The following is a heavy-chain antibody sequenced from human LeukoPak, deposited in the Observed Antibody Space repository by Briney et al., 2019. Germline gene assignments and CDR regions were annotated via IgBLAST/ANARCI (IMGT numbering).Heavy chain of an antibody. J-gene: IGHJ4*02. V-gene: IGHV3-7*01. Sequence: PGGSLRLSCAASGFTFSMSWMTWVRQAPGKGLEWVASIREDGSQKSAVDSVRGRFTIARDNAKNSVYLQMDSLRAEDTAVYYCARGPTNGQAFDYWGQGTLVSVSS. D-gene: IGHD2-8*01. CDR1: GFTFSMSW. CDR3: ARGPTNGQAFDY. CDR2: IREDGSQK.